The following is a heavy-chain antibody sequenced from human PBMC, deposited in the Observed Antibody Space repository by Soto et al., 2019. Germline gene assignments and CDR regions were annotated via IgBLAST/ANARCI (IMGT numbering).Heavy chain of an antibody. V-gene: IGHV3-23*01. CDR3: AKDRAYNWNYPRAHRHRNYGMDV. CDR1: GFTFSSYA. J-gene: IGHJ6*02. CDR2: ISGSGGST. D-gene: IGHD1-7*01. Sequence: GGSLRLSCAASGFTFSSYAMSWVRQAPGKGLEWVSAISGSGGSTYYADSVKGRFTISRDNSKNTLYLQMNSLRAEDTAVYYCAKDRAYNWNYPRAHRHRNYGMDVWGQGTTVTVSS.